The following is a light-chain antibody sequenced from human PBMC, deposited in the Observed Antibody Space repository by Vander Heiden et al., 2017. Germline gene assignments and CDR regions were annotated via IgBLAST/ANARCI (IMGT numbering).Light chain of an antibody. Sequence: AIRLTHSPSSRSASTGGRLTITCRASQGISSYLDWYQQKPGKAPKLLIYAASTLQSGVPSRFSGSGYGKDFTLTISCRQSEDFAAYYCQQHDSYPMSTFGQGTKLXIK. CDR1: QGISSY. CDR2: AAS. J-gene: IGKJ2*01. CDR3: QQHDSYPMST. V-gene: IGKV1-8*01.